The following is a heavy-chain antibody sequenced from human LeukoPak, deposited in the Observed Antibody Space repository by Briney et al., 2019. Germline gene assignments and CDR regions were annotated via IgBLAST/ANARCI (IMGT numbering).Heavy chain of an antibody. CDR2: IIPILGIA. Sequence: SVKVSCKASGGTFSSYAISWVRQAPGQGLEWMGRIIPILGIANYAQKFQGRVTITADKSTSTPYMELSSLRSEDTAVYYCAIPAVAGTDAFDIWGQGTMVTVSS. CDR1: GGTFSSYA. J-gene: IGHJ3*02. CDR3: AIPAVAGTDAFDI. D-gene: IGHD6-19*01. V-gene: IGHV1-69*04.